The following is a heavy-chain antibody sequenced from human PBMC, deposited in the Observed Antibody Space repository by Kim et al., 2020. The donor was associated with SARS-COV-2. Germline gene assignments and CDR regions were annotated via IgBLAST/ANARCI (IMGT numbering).Heavy chain of an antibody. Sequence: YYADSVKGRFTISSDNSKNTLYLQMNSLRAEDTAVYYCARELVEDTGVDYWGQGTLVTVSS. CDR3: ARELVEDTGVDY. D-gene: IGHD7-27*01. J-gene: IGHJ4*02. V-gene: IGHV3-30*01.